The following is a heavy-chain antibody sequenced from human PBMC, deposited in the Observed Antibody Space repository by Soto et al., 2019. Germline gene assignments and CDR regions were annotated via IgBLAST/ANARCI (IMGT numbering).Heavy chain of an antibody. D-gene: IGHD6-6*01. J-gene: IGHJ4*02. CDR3: ARVTAGSSDFDY. Sequence: VASVKVSCKASGYSFTKFDINWVRQAPGQGLEWMGWLNPKSGNTGYAQNLQGRVTMTRDTSISTAYMELRSLRSEDTALYYCARVTAGSSDFDYWGQGTLVTVSS. CDR2: LNPKSGNT. CDR1: GYSFTKFD. V-gene: IGHV1-8*01.